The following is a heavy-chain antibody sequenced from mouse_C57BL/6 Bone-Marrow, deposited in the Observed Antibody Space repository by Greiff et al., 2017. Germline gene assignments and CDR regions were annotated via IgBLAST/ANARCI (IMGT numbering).Heavy chain of an antibody. J-gene: IGHJ3*01. D-gene: IGHD4-1*01. Sequence: VQLQQSGAELVKPGASVTLSCTASGFNIKDYYMHWVKQRTEQGLEWIGRIDPEGGETKYAPKFQGKATITADTSSNTAYLQLSSLTSEDTAVYYCARNWDALFAYWGQGTLVTVSA. CDR3: ARNWDALFAY. CDR1: GFNIKDYY. V-gene: IGHV14-2*01. CDR2: IDPEGGET.